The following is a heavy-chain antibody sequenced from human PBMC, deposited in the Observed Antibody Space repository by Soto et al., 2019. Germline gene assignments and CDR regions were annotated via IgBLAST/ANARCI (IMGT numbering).Heavy chain of an antibody. V-gene: IGHV1-18*04. Sequence: ASVKVSCKASGYTFTSYGISWVRQAPGQGLEWMGWISAYNGNTNYAQKLQGRVTMTTDTSTSTAYMELRSLRSDDTAVYYCARERVEVTMVRGVITNYYYGMDVWGQGATVTVSS. CDR1: GYTFTSYG. CDR3: ARERVEVTMVRGVITNYYYGMDV. D-gene: IGHD3-10*01. J-gene: IGHJ6*02. CDR2: ISAYNGNT.